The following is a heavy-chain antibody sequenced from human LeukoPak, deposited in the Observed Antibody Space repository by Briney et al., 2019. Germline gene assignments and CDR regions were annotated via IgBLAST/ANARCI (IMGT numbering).Heavy chain of an antibody. CDR1: GFTCSDHY. CDR3: ARGPTVTFNYHYGMDV. V-gene: IGHV3-72*01. D-gene: IGHD4-17*01. CDR2: TRSKARGYTT. J-gene: IGHJ6*02. Sequence: GGSLRLSCATSGFTCSDHYMDWVRQAPGKGLEWVARTRSKARGYTTEYAGSVKGRFTVSRDESMNSLYLQKNSLKTEDTAVYYCARGPTVTFNYHYGMDVWRQETTVTVSS.